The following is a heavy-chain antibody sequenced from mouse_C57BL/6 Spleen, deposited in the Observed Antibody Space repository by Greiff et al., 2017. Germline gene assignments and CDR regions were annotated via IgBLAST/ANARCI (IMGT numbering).Heavy chain of an antibody. V-gene: IGHV1-42*01. D-gene: IGHD2-5*01. CDR1: GYSFTGYY. J-gene: IGHJ4*01. CDR3: ARVSTIVTTYAMDY. Sequence: VQLQQSGPELVKPGASVKISCKASGYSFTGYYMNWVKQSPEKSLEWIGEINPSTGGTTYNQKFKAKATLTVDKSSSTAYMQLKSLTSEDYAVYYCARVSTIVTTYAMDYWGQGTSVTVSS. CDR2: INPSTGGT.